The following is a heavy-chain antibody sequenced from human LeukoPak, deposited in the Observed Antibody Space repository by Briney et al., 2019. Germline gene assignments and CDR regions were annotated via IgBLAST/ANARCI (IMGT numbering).Heavy chain of an antibody. D-gene: IGHD3-3*01. CDR3: ARGPTYDLWSGDSYSYYYMDV. Sequence: ASVKVSCKASGYTFTNYDINWVRQATGQGLEWMGWMNPNSGNTGSAQKFQGRVMMTRDISISTACMELSSLRSEDTAVYYCARGPTYDLWSGDSYSYYYMDVWGKGTTVAVSS. J-gene: IGHJ6*03. V-gene: IGHV1-8*01. CDR2: MNPNSGNT. CDR1: GYTFTNYD.